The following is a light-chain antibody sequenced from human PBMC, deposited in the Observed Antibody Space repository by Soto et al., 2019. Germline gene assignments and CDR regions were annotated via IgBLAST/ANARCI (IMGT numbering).Light chain of an antibody. CDR2: DAS. CDR1: QDIDKN. Sequence: IQLTQSPSSLSASVGDRVTITCQASQDIDKNLNWYQQKPGKAPKLLIYDASSLQTGVPSRFSGSGSATDFTFTISSLQTEDIAAYYCQQYDNLLPITFRQGTRLEIK. J-gene: IGKJ5*01. V-gene: IGKV1-33*01. CDR3: QQYDNLLPIT.